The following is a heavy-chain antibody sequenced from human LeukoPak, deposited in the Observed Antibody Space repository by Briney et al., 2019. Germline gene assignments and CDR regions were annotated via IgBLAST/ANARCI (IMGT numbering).Heavy chain of an antibody. J-gene: IGHJ4*02. Sequence: GGSLRLSCAASGFTFSSYAMHWVRQAPGKGLEWVAVISYDGSNKYYADSVKGRFTISRDNSKNTLYLQMNSLRAEDTAVYYCAKDPYYDSSGNFDYWGQGTLVTVSS. D-gene: IGHD3-22*01. CDR3: AKDPYYDSSGNFDY. V-gene: IGHV3-30-3*01. CDR1: GFTFSSYA. CDR2: ISYDGSNK.